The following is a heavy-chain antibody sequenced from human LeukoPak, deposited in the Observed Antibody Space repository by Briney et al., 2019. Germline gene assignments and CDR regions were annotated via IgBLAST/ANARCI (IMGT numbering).Heavy chain of an antibody. Sequence: ASVKVSCKASGYTFTSYGISWVRQAPGQGLEWMGWISAYNGNTNYAQKLQGRVTMTTDTSTSTAYMELRSLRSDDTAVYYCARDRRQQWLANYYYYYGMDVWGQGTTVTVSS. CDR1: GYTFTSYG. CDR2: ISAYNGNT. D-gene: IGHD6-19*01. CDR3: ARDRRQQWLANYYYYYGMDV. J-gene: IGHJ6*02. V-gene: IGHV1-18*01.